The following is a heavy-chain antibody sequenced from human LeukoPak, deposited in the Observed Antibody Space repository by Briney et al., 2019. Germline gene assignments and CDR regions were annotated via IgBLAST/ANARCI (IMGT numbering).Heavy chain of an antibody. J-gene: IGHJ6*03. CDR1: GDSISSGDYY. Sequence: SQTLSLTCTVSGDSISSGDYYWSWLRQPAGKGLEWIGRISSSGSTYYNPSLKSRVTISVDTSKNQFSLKLSSVTAADTAVYYCARGNRTRRLVVPAARYYYYYYMDAWGKGTTVTVSS. D-gene: IGHD2-2*01. CDR3: ARGNRTRRLVVPAARYYYYYYMDA. CDR2: ISSSGST. V-gene: IGHV4-61*02.